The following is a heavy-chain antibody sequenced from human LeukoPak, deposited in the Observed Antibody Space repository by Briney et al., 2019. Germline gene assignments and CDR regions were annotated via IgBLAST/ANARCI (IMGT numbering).Heavy chain of an antibody. CDR3: AKDYGDYSSWFDP. V-gene: IGHV3-23*01. CDR2: ISDSGGTT. CDR1: GFTLSSYA. Sequence: PGGSLRLPCAASGFTLSSYAMTWVRQAPGKGLEWVSTISDSGGTTYYADSVKGRFTISRDKSKNTLYLQLNSLRAEDTAVYFCAKDYGDYSSWFDPWGQGTLVTVSS. J-gene: IGHJ5*02. D-gene: IGHD4-17*01.